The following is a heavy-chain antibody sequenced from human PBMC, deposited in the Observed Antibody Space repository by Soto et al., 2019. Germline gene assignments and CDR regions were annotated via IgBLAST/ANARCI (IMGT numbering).Heavy chain of an antibody. Sequence: QVQLVESGGGVVQPGRSLRLSCAASGFTFSSYGMHWVRQASGKGLEWVAVIWYDGSNKYYADSVKGRFTISRDNSKNTLYLQMNSLRAEDTAVYYCARDDCSSTSCYEAFDYWGQGTLVTVSS. V-gene: IGHV3-33*01. CDR3: ARDDCSSTSCYEAFDY. CDR1: GFTFSSYG. D-gene: IGHD2-2*01. J-gene: IGHJ4*02. CDR2: IWYDGSNK.